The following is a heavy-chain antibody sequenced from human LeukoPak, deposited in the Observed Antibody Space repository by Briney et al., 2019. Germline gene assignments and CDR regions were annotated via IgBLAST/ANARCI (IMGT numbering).Heavy chain of an antibody. CDR2: IRSKAYGETA. Sequence: GGSLRLSCTASGFTFGDYAMSWIRQAPGKGLEWVGFIRSKAYGETADYAASVKGRFTISRDDSKAIAYLQMNSLKTEDTAVYHCTRDRGAYNLYDYWGQGTLVTASS. J-gene: IGHJ4*02. V-gene: IGHV3-49*03. CDR1: GFTFGDYA. CDR3: TRDRGAYNLYDY. D-gene: IGHD1-1*01.